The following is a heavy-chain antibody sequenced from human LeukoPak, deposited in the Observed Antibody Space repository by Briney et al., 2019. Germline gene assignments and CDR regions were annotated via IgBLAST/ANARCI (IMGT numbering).Heavy chain of an antibody. Sequence: SETLSLTCTVSGGSISSSSYYWGWLRQPPGKGLEWIGSIYYSGSTYYNPSLKSRVTISVDTSKNQFSLKLSSVTAADTAVYYCARLEWLGNPYNWFDPWGQGTLVTVSS. V-gene: IGHV4-39*01. D-gene: IGHD6-19*01. CDR1: GGSISSSSYY. CDR3: ARLEWLGNPYNWFDP. J-gene: IGHJ5*02. CDR2: IYYSGST.